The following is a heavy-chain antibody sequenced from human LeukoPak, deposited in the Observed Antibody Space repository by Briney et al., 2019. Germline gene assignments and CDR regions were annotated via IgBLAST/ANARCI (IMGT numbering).Heavy chain of an antibody. Sequence: SLRLSCAASGFTFDDYAMHWVRQAPGKGLEWVSGISWNSGSIGYADSVKGRFTISRDNAKNSLYLQMNSLRAEDTALYYCAKDKSGSYFHAFDIWGQGTMVTVSS. CDR2: ISWNSGSI. CDR1: GFTFDDYA. J-gene: IGHJ3*02. V-gene: IGHV3-9*01. D-gene: IGHD1-26*01. CDR3: AKDKSGSYFHAFDI.